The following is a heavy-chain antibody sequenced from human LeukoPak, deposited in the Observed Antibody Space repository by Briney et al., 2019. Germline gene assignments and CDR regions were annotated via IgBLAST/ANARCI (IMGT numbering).Heavy chain of an antibody. J-gene: IGHJ6*03. D-gene: IGHD2-2*01. CDR1: GFTFSDYY. Sequence: PGGSLRLSCAASGFTFSDYYMSWIRQAPGKGLEWVSYISSSGSTIYYADSVKGRFTVSGDNAKNSLYLRMNSLRAEDTAVYYCARDQYCSSTSCYNTHYYYYYMDVWGKGTTVTVSS. CDR3: ARDQYCSSTSCYNTHYYYYYMDV. V-gene: IGHV3-11*04. CDR2: ISSSGSTI.